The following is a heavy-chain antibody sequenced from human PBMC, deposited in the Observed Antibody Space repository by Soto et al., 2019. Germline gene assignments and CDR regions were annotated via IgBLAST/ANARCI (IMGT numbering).Heavy chain of an antibody. D-gene: IGHD2-15*01. Sequence: SETLSLTCTVSGGSISSSSYYWGWIRQPPGKGLEWIGSIYYSGSTYYNPSLNSRVTISVDTSKNQFSLKLSSVTAADTAVYYCSRQWCSGGSCYHYYYYYMDVWGKGTTVTVSS. V-gene: IGHV4-39*01. J-gene: IGHJ6*03. CDR1: GGSISSSSYY. CDR3: SRQWCSGGSCYHYYYYYMDV. CDR2: IYYSGST.